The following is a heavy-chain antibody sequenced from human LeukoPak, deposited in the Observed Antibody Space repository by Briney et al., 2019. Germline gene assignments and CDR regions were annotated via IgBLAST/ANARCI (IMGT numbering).Heavy chain of an antibody. D-gene: IGHD3-22*01. J-gene: IGHJ6*02. Sequence: GGSLRLSCAASGFTVSTNYMRWVRQAPGKGLEWVSVIYSGGSTYYADCVKGRFTIPRDNSKNTLYLQMNSLRAEDTAVYYCAGVTRIYYDSSGYYLYYGMDVWGQGITVTVSS. V-gene: IGHV3-66*02. CDR1: GFTVSTNY. CDR3: AGVTRIYYDSSGYYLYYGMDV. CDR2: IYSGGST.